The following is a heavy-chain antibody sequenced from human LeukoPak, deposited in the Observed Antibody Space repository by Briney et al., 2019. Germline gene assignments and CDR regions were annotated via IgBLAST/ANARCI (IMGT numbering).Heavy chain of an antibody. CDR2: IFHSGGT. V-gene: IGHV4-38-2*01. D-gene: IGHD2-2*01. CDR1: GYSISSGYY. Sequence: KPSKTLSLTCAVSGYSISSGYYWGWIRQPPGKGLEWVWSIFHSGGTYYNPSLKSRVTISVDTSKNQFSLKLSSVTAADTAVYYCAKLREREDIVVVPAASEYYFDYWGQGTLVTVSS. J-gene: IGHJ4*02. CDR3: AKLREREDIVVVPAASEYYFDY.